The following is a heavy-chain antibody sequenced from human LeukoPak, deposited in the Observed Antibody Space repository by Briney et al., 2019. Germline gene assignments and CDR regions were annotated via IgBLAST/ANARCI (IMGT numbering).Heavy chain of an antibody. CDR1: GFTFSSYA. V-gene: IGHV3-7*01. D-gene: IGHD2-21*02. J-gene: IGHJ4*02. CDR2: IKQDGSEK. CDR3: ARDKVTGDSYFDY. Sequence: PGRSLRLSCAASGFTFSSYAMHWVRQAPGKGLEWVAHIKQDGSEKNYVDSVKGRFTISRDNARNSLLLQMDGLRAEDTAVYYCARDKVTGDSYFDYWGQGTLVTVSS.